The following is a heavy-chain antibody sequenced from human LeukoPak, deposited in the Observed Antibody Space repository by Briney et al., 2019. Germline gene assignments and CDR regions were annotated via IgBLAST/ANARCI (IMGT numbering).Heavy chain of an antibody. J-gene: IGHJ4*02. CDR3: ARTGVGGGYRFDY. D-gene: IGHD1-26*01. CDR1: EFTFSNYA. V-gene: IGHV3-23*01. Sequence: GGSLRLSCAASEFTFSNYAITWVRQAPGHGLEWVSGISGSGGSTYYADSVRGRFTISRDNFKNTMYMQMNSLRAEDTAIYYCARTGVGGGYRFDYWGQGTLVTVSS. CDR2: ISGSGGST.